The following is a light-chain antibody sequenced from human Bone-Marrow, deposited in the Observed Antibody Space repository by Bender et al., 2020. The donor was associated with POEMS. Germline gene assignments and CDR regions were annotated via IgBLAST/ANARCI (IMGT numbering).Light chain of an antibody. J-gene: IGLJ2*01. Sequence: SYEVTQPPSVSVSPGQTASITCSGDDLGDKYVAWYQQKPGQSPVLVIYQDTKRPSGIPERFSCSNSGNTATLTISGTQAMEEADYYCQAWDTYSVLFGGGTKLTV. CDR3: QAWDTYSVL. V-gene: IGLV3-1*01. CDR1: DLGDKY. CDR2: QDT.